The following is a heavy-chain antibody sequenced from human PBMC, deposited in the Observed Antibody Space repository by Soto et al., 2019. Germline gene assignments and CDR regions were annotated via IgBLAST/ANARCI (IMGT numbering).Heavy chain of an antibody. CDR1: GGSISSYY. J-gene: IGHJ4*02. CDR2: IYYSGST. D-gene: IGHD3-3*01. CDR3: ARVRGYYDFWSGPPLGYYFDY. Sequence: SETLSLTCTVSGGSISSYYWSWIRQPPGKGLEWIGYIYYSGSTNYNPSLKSRVTISVDTSKNQFSLKLSSVTAADTAVYYCARVRGYYDFWSGPPLGYYFDYWGLGTLVTVSS. V-gene: IGHV4-59*01.